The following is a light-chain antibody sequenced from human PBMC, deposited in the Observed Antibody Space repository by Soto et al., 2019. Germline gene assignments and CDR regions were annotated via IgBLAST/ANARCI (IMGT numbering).Light chain of an antibody. CDR2: ENN. CDR1: SSNIGNNY. J-gene: IGLJ1*01. Sequence: QSVLTQPPSLSAAPGQKVTISCSGSSSNIGNNYVSWYQQLPGTAPKLLIYENNKRPSGIPDRFSGSKSGTSATLGITGLQTGDEADYYCGTWDSSLSVPYVFGTGTKVTVL. CDR3: GTWDSSLSVPYV. V-gene: IGLV1-51*02.